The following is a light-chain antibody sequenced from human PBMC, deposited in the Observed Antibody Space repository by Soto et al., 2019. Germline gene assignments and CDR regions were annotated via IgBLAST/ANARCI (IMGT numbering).Light chain of an antibody. V-gene: IGKV1-5*01. CDR2: DAS. CDR3: QQYTNTNNPWM. J-gene: IGKJ1*01. CDR1: QTVSTR. Sequence: DIQVTQSPPTLSASVGDRVTITCRASQTVSTRRPWYQQKPGKAPKLLVYDASTLHSGVASRFSGSGSGTEFTLIISGLQPDDSATYYCQQYTNTNNPWMFGQGTKVDIK.